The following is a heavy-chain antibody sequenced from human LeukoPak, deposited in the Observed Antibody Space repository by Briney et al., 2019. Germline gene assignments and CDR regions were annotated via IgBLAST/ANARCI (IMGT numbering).Heavy chain of an antibody. CDR2: ISYDGSNK. CDR3: AKDRDSGSYRGTFDY. Sequence: GGSLRLSCAASGFTFSSYGMHWVRQAPGKGLEWAAVISYDGSNKHYADSVKGRFTISRDNSKNTLYLQMNSLRAEDTAVYYCAKDRDSGSYRGTFDYWGQGTLVTVSS. CDR1: GFTFSSYG. D-gene: IGHD1-26*01. J-gene: IGHJ4*02. V-gene: IGHV3-30*18.